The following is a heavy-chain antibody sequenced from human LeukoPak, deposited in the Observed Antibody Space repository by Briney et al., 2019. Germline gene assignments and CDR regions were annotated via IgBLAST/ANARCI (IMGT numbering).Heavy chain of an antibody. V-gene: IGHV3-15*01. J-gene: IGHJ4*02. Sequence: PGGSLRLSCAASGFIFNKALMNWVRQAPGKGPEWVGRIKSNNDGGTTDYASPVEGRFIISRDDSKNTIYLQMNRLIIDDTAIYYCTPVMVEDRGFWVQGTLVTVSS. CDR1: GFIFNKAL. CDR2: IKSNNDGGTT. CDR3: TPVMVEDRGF. D-gene: IGHD2-21*01.